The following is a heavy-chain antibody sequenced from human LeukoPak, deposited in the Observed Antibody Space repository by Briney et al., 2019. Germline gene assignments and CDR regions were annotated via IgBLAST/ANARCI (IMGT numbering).Heavy chain of an antibody. CDR1: GYTFSDYTFTNYG. V-gene: IGHV1-69*13. CDR2: IIPIFGTA. J-gene: IGHJ6*02. D-gene: IGHD3-3*01. Sequence: SVKVSCKASGYTFSDYTFTNYGISWVRQAPGHGLEWMGGIIPIFGTANYAQKFQGRVTITADESTSTAYMELSSLRSEDTAVYYCARWKNFWSGYRYYGMDVWGQGTTVTVSS. CDR3: ARWKNFWSGYRYYGMDV.